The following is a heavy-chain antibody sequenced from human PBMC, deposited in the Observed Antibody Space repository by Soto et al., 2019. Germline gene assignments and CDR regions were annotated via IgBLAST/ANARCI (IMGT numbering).Heavy chain of an antibody. Sequence: ASVKVSCNASGYTFTSYGISWVRQAPGQGLEWMGWISAYNGNTNYAQKLQGRVTMTTDTSTSTAYMELRSLRSDDTAVYYCARVYNYYDSSGYYSWGQGTLVTVSS. CDR1: GYTFTSYG. CDR2: ISAYNGNT. V-gene: IGHV1-18*04. J-gene: IGHJ5*02. CDR3: ARVYNYYDSSGYYS. D-gene: IGHD3-22*01.